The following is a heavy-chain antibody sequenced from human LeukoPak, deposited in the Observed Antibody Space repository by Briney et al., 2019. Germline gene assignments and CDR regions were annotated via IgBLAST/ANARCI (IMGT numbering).Heavy chain of an antibody. V-gene: IGHV3-7*03. CDR2: IKQDGSEK. Sequence: PGGSLRLSCAASGFIFSSYWMNWVRQAPGKGLEWVANIKQDGSEKYYVDSVKGRFTISRDNAKNSLYLQMNSLRVEDTAVYSCAGGNGWLTDIWDLGTMVTVSS. D-gene: IGHD5-18*01. J-gene: IGHJ3*02. CDR1: GFIFSSYW. CDR3: AGGNGWLTDI.